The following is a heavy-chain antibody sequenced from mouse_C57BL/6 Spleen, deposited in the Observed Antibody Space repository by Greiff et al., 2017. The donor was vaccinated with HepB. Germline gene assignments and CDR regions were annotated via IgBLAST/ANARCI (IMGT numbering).Heavy chain of an antibody. CDR2: IYPGSGNT. J-gene: IGHJ2*01. V-gene: IGHV1-76*01. D-gene: IGHD1-1*01. CDR3: ASEITFDFDY. Sequence: QVHVKQSGAELVRPGASVKLSCKASGYTFTDYYINWVKQRPGQGLEWIARIYPGSGNTYYNEKFKGKATLTAEKSSSTAYMQLSSLTSEDSAVYFCASEITFDFDYWGQGTTLTVSS. CDR1: GYTFTDYY.